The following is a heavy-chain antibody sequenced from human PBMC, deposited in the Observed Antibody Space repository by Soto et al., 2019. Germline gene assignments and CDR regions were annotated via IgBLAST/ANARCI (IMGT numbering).Heavy chain of an antibody. D-gene: IGHD3-3*01. V-gene: IGHV3-53*02. J-gene: IGHJ6*02. CDR3: ARVRITIFGGYYGMDV. CDR1: GFTVSSNY. Sequence: EVQLVETGGGLIQPGGSLRLSCAASGFTVSSNYMSWVRQAPGKGLEWVSVIYSGGSTYYADSVKGRFTISRDNSKNTLYLKMNSLRAEDTAVYYCARVRITIFGGYYGMDVWGQGTTVTVSS. CDR2: IYSGGST.